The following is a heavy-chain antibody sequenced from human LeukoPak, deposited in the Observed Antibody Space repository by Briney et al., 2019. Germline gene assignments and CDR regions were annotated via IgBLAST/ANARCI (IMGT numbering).Heavy chain of an antibody. CDR3: VRDRGYSTFDY. Sequence: GGSLRLSCAASGFIFSEYWMSWVRQAPGKGPEWVANMKEDGGEINYVDSVKGRFTISRDNAKNSLYLQMNRLRAEDTALYYCVRDRGYSTFDYWGQGTLATVSS. D-gene: IGHD4-23*01. V-gene: IGHV3-7*01. J-gene: IGHJ4*02. CDR1: GFIFSEYW. CDR2: MKEDGGEI.